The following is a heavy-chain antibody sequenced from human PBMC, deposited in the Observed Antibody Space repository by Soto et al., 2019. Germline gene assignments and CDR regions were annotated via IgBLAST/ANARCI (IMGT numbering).Heavy chain of an antibody. Sequence: QVQLVESGGGVVQPGRSLRLSCAASGFTFSSYGMHWVRQAPGKGLEWVAVISHDGSNKYYADSVKGRFTISRDNSKNTLYLQMNSLRAEDTAVYYCAKDRGAIAAAGYYFDYWGQGTLVTVSS. CDR2: ISHDGSNK. V-gene: IGHV3-30*18. J-gene: IGHJ4*02. CDR3: AKDRGAIAAAGYYFDY. D-gene: IGHD6-13*01. CDR1: GFTFSSYG.